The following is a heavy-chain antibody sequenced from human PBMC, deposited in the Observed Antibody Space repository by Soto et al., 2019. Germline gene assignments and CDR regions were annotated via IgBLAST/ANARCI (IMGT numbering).Heavy chain of an antibody. D-gene: IGHD3-3*01. J-gene: IGHJ6*02. Sequence: QVQLVQSGAEVKKPGASVKVSCKASGYTFTGYYMHWVRQAPGQGLEWMGWINPNSGGTNYAQKFQGWVTMTRDTSISTAYMELSRLRSDDTAVYYCARDRSGPTSLGTIFGVVPSGMDVWGQGTTVTVSS. V-gene: IGHV1-2*04. CDR2: INPNSGGT. CDR1: GYTFTGYY. CDR3: ARDRSGPTSLGTIFGVVPSGMDV.